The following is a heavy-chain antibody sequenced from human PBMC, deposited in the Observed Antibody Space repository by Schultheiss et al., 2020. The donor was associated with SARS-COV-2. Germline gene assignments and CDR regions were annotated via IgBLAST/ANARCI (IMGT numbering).Heavy chain of an antibody. Sequence: SETLSLTCAVSGDSISSHYWSWIRQPPGKGLQWIGYISYSGNTNSNPSLKSRVTISVDSSNNQFSLRLSSVTAADTALYYCARALLWFGELSGPRFDYWGRGTLVTVSS. J-gene: IGHJ4*02. CDR1: GDSISSHY. V-gene: IGHV4-59*11. D-gene: IGHD3-10*01. CDR2: ISYSGNT. CDR3: ARALLWFGELSGPRFDY.